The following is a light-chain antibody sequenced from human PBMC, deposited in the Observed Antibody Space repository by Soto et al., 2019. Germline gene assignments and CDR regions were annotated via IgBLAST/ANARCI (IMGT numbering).Light chain of an antibody. CDR3: QQANSFPYT. V-gene: IGKV1-12*01. J-gene: IGKJ2*01. CDR1: QAISSW. Sequence: DIQMTQSPSTVSASGGDRVTITCRASQAISSWLAWYQQKPGEAPKLLIYAASTLQSGVPSRFSGSGSGTEITLTISSLQPEDFATYYCQQANSFPYTFGQGTKLEIK. CDR2: AAS.